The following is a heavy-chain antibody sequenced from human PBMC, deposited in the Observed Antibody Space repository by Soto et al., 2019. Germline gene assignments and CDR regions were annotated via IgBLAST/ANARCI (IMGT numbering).Heavy chain of an antibody. Sequence: GGSLRLSCAASGFTFSSYGMHWVRQAPGKGLEWVAVISYDGSKKYYADSVKGRFTISRDNSKNTLYLQMNSLRAEDTAVYYCAKGSAAMGTALFDYWGQGTLVTVSS. D-gene: IGHD5-18*01. CDR2: ISYDGSKK. CDR3: AKGSAAMGTALFDY. CDR1: GFTFSSYG. V-gene: IGHV3-30*18. J-gene: IGHJ4*02.